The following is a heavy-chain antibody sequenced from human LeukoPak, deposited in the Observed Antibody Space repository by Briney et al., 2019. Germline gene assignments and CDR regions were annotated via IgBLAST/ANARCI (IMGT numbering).Heavy chain of an antibody. CDR2: IYYSGST. CDR3: ARTRYGDYTTSSDAFDI. CDR1: GGSISSYY. J-gene: IGHJ3*02. Sequence: SETLSLTCIVSGGSISSYYWSWIRQPPGKGLEWIGYIYYSGSTNYNPSLKSRVTISVDTSKNQFSLKLSSVTAADTAVYYCARTRYGDYTTSSDAFDIWGQGTMVTVSS. D-gene: IGHD4-17*01. V-gene: IGHV4-59*01.